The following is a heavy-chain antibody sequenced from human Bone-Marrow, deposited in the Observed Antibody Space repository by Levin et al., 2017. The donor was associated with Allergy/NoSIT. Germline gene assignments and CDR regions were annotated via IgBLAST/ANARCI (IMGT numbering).Heavy chain of an antibody. D-gene: IGHD3-22*01. V-gene: IGHV4-39*01. J-gene: IGHJ4*02. Sequence: SETLSLTCSVSGGSFRSSSYYWGWIRQSPGTGLEWIGSIYNSESTYYNPSLGGRVTMSVDTSENQFSLKLTSVTAADTAVYYCARGGGLVVVVAEYFEYWGQGTLVTVSS. CDR1: GGSFRSSSYY. CDR2: IYNSEST. CDR3: ARGGGLVVVVAEYFEY.